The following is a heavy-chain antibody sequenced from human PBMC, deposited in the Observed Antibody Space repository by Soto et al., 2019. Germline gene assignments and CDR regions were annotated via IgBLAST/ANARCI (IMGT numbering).Heavy chain of an antibody. CDR2: IYYSGST. V-gene: IGHV4-31*03. CDR1: CGSISSCGYY. Sequence: SETLSLTCTVSCGSISSCGYYWSRIRQHPGKGLEWIGYIYYSGSTYYNPSLKIRVTISVDTSKNQFSLKLSSVTAADTAVYYCARVRRTGSFEFYYWGQGTLVTVSS. D-gene: IGHD3-10*01. J-gene: IGHJ4*02. CDR3: ARVRRTGSFEFYY.